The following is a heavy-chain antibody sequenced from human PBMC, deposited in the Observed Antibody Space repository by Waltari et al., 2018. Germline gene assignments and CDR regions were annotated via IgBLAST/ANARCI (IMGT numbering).Heavy chain of an antibody. J-gene: IGHJ4*02. CDR2: INYSGST. CDR3: ARVVGATMVSDY. CDR1: GGSISSHY. V-gene: IGHV4-59*11. Sequence: QVQLQESGPGLVKPSETLSLTCTVSGGSISSHYWSWIRQPPGKGLEWIGYINYSGSTNYNPSLKSRVTISVDTSKNQFSLKLSSVTAADTAVYYCARVVGATMVSDYWGQGTLVTVSS. D-gene: IGHD1-26*01.